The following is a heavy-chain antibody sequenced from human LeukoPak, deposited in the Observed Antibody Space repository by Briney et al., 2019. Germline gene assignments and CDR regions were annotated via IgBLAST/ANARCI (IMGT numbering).Heavy chain of an antibody. D-gene: IGHD3-3*01. Sequence: ASVKVSCKASGYTFTSYDINWVRQATGQGLEWMGWMNPNSGNTGYAQKFQGRVTMTRNTSISTAYMGLSSLRSEDTAVYYCARVGYDFWSGYYNSGDAFDIWGQGTMVTVSS. J-gene: IGHJ3*02. V-gene: IGHV1-8*01. CDR3: ARVGYDFWSGYYNSGDAFDI. CDR2: MNPNSGNT. CDR1: GYTFTSYD.